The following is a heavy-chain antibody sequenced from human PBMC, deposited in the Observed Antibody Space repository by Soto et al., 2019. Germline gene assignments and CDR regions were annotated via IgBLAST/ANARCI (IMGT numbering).Heavy chain of an antibody. CDR1: GFTFDDYT. CDR3: AKDIGIAAAGLGGFDY. V-gene: IGHV3-43*01. Sequence: GGSLRLSCAASGFTFDDYTMHWVRQAPGKGLEWVSLISWDGGSTYYADSVKGRFTISRDNSKNSLYLQMNSLRTEDTALYYCAKDIGIAAAGLGGFDYWGQGTLVTSPQ. D-gene: IGHD6-13*01. J-gene: IGHJ4*02. CDR2: ISWDGGST.